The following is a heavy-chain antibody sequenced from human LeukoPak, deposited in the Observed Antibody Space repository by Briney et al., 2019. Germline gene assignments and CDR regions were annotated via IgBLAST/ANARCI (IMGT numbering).Heavy chain of an antibody. CDR3: ARLRGETYGSGGSDWFDP. CDR2: IYYSGST. Sequence: PSETLSLTCTVSGGSISSYYWSWIRQPPGKGLEWIGYIYYSGSTNYNPSLKSRVTIPVDTSKNQFSLKLSSVTAADTAVYYCARLRGETYGSGGSDWFDPWGQGTLVTVSS. D-gene: IGHD3-10*01. J-gene: IGHJ5*02. CDR1: GGSISSYY. V-gene: IGHV4-59*08.